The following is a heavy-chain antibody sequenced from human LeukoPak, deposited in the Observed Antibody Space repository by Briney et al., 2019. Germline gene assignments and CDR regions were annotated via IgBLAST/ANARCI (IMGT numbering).Heavy chain of an antibody. Sequence: PSETLSLTCAVSGYSISSSNWWGWFRQPPGKGLEWIGYIYYSGSAYYNTSLNSRVTISVDTSKNQFSLKLRSVTAADTAVYYCARVVGKYSSSWYYWGQGTLVTVSS. D-gene: IGHD6-13*01. CDR1: GYSISSSNW. CDR2: IYYSGSA. CDR3: ARVVGKYSSSWYY. V-gene: IGHV4-28*03. J-gene: IGHJ4*02.